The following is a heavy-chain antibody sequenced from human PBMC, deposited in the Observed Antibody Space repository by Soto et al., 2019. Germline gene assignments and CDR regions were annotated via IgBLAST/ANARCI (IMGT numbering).Heavy chain of an antibody. CDR3: ATLRFCTSSSCYGREGGY. J-gene: IGHJ4*02. CDR2: ISGTGANT. CDR1: GFTFSSYA. D-gene: IGHD2-2*01. V-gene: IGHV3-23*01. Sequence: EVQLLESGGGLVQPGGSLRLSCAPSGFTFSSYAMSWVRQVPGKGLEWVSAISGTGANTYYADSVKGRFTISRDNSKNTLYLQMNSLRADDAAVYYCATLRFCTSSSCYGREGGYWGQGTLVTVSS.